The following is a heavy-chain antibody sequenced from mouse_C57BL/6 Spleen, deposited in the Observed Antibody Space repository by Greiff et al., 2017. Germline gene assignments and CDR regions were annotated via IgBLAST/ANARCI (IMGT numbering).Heavy chain of an antibody. Sequence: EVKLMESGPGLVKPSQSLSLTCSVTGYSITSGYYWYWIRQSPGNKLELRGYISYDGSNNYNPSLKNRIPITRDTSKNQFFLKLNSLTTEDTATYYCARDGDYFDYWGQGTTLTVSS. D-gene: IGHD1-1*02. V-gene: IGHV3-6*01. CDR3: ARDGDYFDY. CDR1: GYSITSGYY. J-gene: IGHJ2*01. CDR2: ISYDGSN.